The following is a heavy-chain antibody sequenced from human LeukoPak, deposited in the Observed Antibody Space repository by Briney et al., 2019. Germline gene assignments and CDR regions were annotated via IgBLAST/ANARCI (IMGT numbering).Heavy chain of an antibody. Sequence: ASVKVSCKASGYTFTSYYMHWVRQAPGQGLEWMGWINPNSGGTKYAQKFQGWVTMTRDTSISTAYMELSRLRSDDTAVYYCARVYCSSTSCYGSSAFDIWGQGTMVTVSS. CDR3: ARVYCSSTSCYGSSAFDI. CDR2: INPNSGGT. J-gene: IGHJ3*02. V-gene: IGHV1-2*04. D-gene: IGHD2-2*01. CDR1: GYTFTSYY.